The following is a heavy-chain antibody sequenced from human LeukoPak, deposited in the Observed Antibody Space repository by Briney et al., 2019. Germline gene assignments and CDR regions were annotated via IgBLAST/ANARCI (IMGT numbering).Heavy chain of an antibody. J-gene: IGHJ6*04. Sequence: GGSLRLSCAASGFTFSSYEMNWVRQAPGKGLEWVSYISSSGSTIYYADSVKGRFTISRDNAKNSLYLQMNSLRAEDTAVYYCARDGGQCGYSYGCGMDVWGKGTTVTVSS. CDR2: ISSSGSTI. CDR3: ARDGGQCGYSYGCGMDV. CDR1: GFTFSSYE. D-gene: IGHD5-18*01. V-gene: IGHV3-48*03.